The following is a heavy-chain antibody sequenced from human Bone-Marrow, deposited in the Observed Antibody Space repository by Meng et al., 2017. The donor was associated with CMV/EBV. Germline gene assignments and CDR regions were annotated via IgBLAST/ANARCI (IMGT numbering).Heavy chain of an antibody. J-gene: IGHJ4*02. CDR2: IYRSEHT. Sequence: SETLSLTCTVSGGSVSSSSYYWSWIRQPPGKGLEWIGYIYRSEHTKSNPSLESRVTISVDTSKNQFSLRLSSVTAADTAVYYCAREIGYCSSTSCYMGIDYWGQGTLVTASS. V-gene: IGHV4-61*01. CDR3: AREIGYCSSTSCYMGIDY. D-gene: IGHD2-2*02. CDR1: GGSVSSSSYY.